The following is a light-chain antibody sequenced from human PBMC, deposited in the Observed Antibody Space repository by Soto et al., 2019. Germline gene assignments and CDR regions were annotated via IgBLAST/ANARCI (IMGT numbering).Light chain of an antibody. J-gene: IGKJ5*01. Sequence: EIVLTQSPGTLSLSPGERATLSCRASQSVNNYLAWYQQKPGQAPRLLIFGASNRATGIPARFSGSGSGTDFTLTINSLEPEDFAVYFCQHRSIWPVSFGQGTRLEIK. CDR2: GAS. V-gene: IGKV3-11*01. CDR3: QHRSIWPVS. CDR1: QSVNNY.